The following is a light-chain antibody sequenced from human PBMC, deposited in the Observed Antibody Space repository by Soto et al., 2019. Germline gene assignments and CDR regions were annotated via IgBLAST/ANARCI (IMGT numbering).Light chain of an antibody. Sequence: DIQMSQSPSTLSASVGDTVTISCRASRSLTRWLAWYQQKPGKAPELLIYETSILQSGVPSRFSAGGSGTDFTLTISGLQPDDIATYYFQQDSTFWTFGQGTRVELK. CDR2: ETS. CDR1: RSLTRW. J-gene: IGKJ1*01. V-gene: IGKV1-5*03. CDR3: QQDSTFWT.